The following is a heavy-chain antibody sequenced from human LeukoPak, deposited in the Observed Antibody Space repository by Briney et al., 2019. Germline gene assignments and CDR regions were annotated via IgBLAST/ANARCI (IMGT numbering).Heavy chain of an antibody. V-gene: IGHV1-18*01. CDR1: GYTFTKYG. D-gene: IGHD2-8*01. Sequence: ASVKVSCKASGYTFTKYGITWVRQAPGQGLEWMGWVGTYTGKTNYAQNLQGRVTMTTDTSTRTAYMELGSLRSDDTAVYYCTSCHCTNGVCYGECEYFQHWGQGTLVTVSS. J-gene: IGHJ1*01. CDR2: VGTYTGKT. CDR3: TSCHCTNGVCYGECEYFQH.